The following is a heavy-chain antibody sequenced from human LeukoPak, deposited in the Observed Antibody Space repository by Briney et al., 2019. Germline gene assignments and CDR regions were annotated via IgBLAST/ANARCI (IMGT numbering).Heavy chain of an antibody. D-gene: IGHD5-12*01. V-gene: IGHV1-69*13. CDR3: ARGPVSGYDNYYYYYYMDV. Sequence: ASVKVSCKASGGTFSSYAISWVRQAPGQGLEWMGGIIPIFGTANYAQKFQGRVTITADESTSTAYMELSSLRSEDTAVYYCARGPVSGYDNYYYYYYMDVWGKRTPVTVSS. CDR1: GGTFSSYA. CDR2: IIPIFGTA. J-gene: IGHJ6*03.